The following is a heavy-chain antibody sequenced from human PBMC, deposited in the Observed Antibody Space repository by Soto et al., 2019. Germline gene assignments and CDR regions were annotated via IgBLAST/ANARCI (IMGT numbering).Heavy chain of an antibody. CDR3: TNSPNIVAVKAIQHSMDV. Sequence: GESLKLSFQSSGYSFTSYLIVLGLQVPGKGLDWVWRIDPSDSYTNYSPSFQGHVTISADKSISTAYLQWSSLQASDTAMYDCTNSPNIVAVKAIQHSMDVWGQGTTVTVSS. CDR1: GYSFTSYL. J-gene: IGHJ6*02. D-gene: IGHD6-13*01. V-gene: IGHV5-10-1*01. CDR2: IDPSDSYT.